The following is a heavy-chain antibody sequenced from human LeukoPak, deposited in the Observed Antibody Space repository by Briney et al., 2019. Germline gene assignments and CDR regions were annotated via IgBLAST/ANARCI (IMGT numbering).Heavy chain of an antibody. V-gene: IGHV5-51*01. J-gene: IGHJ5*02. Sequence: GESLKISCKGSGYDFATYWIGWVRQMPGKGLEWVGIIYPADSDTRYSPSFQGHVTISVNYSISTAYLQWSSLKASDTAIYFCARTLQSYGGNYCDPWGRRTLVTVSS. CDR3: ARTLQSYGGNYCDP. CDR2: IYPADSDT. CDR1: GYDFATYW. D-gene: IGHD3-16*01.